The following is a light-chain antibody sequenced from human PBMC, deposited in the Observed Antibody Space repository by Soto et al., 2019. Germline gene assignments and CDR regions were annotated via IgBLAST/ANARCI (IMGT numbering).Light chain of an antibody. CDR3: CSYAGSHFL. CDR2: DVS. J-gene: IGLJ2*01. V-gene: IGLV2-11*01. Sequence: QSALTQPRSVSGSPGQSVTISCTGTSSDVGGYNYVSWYQQHPGKAPKLMIYDVSQRPSGVPDRFSGSKSGNTASLTISGLQAEEEADYYCCSYAGSHFLFGGGTKVTVL. CDR1: SSDVGGYNY.